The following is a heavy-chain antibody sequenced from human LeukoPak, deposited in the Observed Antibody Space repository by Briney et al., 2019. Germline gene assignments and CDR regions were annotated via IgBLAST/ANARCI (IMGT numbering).Heavy chain of an antibody. CDR2: IKQDGSEK. V-gene: IGHV3-7*01. CDR3: ARVVVAAAGTYNWFDP. J-gene: IGHJ5*02. CDR1: GFTFSSYW. D-gene: IGHD6-13*01. Sequence: GGSLRLSCAASGFTFSSYWMSWVRQAPGKGLEWVANIKQDGSEKYYVDSVKGRFTISRDNAKNSLYLQMNSLRAEDTAVYYCARVVVAAAGTYNWFDPWGQGTLVTVSS.